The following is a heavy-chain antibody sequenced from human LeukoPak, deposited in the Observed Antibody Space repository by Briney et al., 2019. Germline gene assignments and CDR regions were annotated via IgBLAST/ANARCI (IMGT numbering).Heavy chain of an antibody. CDR3: ARLLGYCSSTSCSDYYYMDV. Sequence: ASVKVSCKASGYTFTSYGISWVRQAPGQGLEWMGWISAYNGNTNYAQKLQGRVTMTTDTSTSTAYMELRSLRSDDTAVYYCARLLGYCSSTSCSDYYYMDVWGKGTTVTVSS. D-gene: IGHD2-2*01. CDR2: ISAYNGNT. J-gene: IGHJ6*03. V-gene: IGHV1-18*01. CDR1: GYTFTSYG.